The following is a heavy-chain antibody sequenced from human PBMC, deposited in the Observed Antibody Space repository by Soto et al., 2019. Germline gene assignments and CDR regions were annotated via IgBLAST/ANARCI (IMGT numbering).Heavy chain of an antibody. CDR3: GRPPPTVTTWFDP. J-gene: IGHJ5*02. V-gene: IGHV4-34*01. CDR1: GGSFSGYY. D-gene: IGHD4-17*01. Sequence: SETLSLTCAVYGGSFSGYYWSWIRQPPGKGLEWIGEINHSGSTNYNPSLKSRVTISVDTSKNQFSLKLSSVTAADMAVYYCGRPPPTVTTWFDPWGQGTLVTVSS. CDR2: INHSGST.